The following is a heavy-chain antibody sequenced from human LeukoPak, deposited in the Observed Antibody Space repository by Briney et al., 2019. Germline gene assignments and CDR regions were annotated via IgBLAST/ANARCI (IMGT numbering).Heavy chain of an antibody. V-gene: IGHV7-4-1*02. CDR1: GYTFNGYY. CDR2: INTNTGNP. J-gene: IGHJ4*02. Sequence: GAAVKVSCKSSGYTFNGYYMHWVRQAPGQGLEWMGWINTNTGNPTYAQGFTGRFVFSLDTSVSTAYLQINSLKAEDTAVYYCARDSISGSYVHYDNWGQGTLVTVSS. CDR3: ARDSISGSYVHYDN. D-gene: IGHD1-26*01.